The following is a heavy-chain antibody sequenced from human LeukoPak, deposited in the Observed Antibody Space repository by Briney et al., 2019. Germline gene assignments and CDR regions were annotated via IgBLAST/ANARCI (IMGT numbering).Heavy chain of an antibody. CDR3: AKANCGGDCSPDY. CDR1: GFTFDDYA. Sequence: GGSLRLSCAASGFTFDDYAIHWVRQAPGEGLEWVSGISWNSGSIGYADSVKGRFTISRDNAKNSLYLQMNSLRAEDTALYYCAKANCGGDCSPDYWGQGTLVTVSS. D-gene: IGHD2-21*02. V-gene: IGHV3-9*01. CDR2: ISWNSGSI. J-gene: IGHJ4*02.